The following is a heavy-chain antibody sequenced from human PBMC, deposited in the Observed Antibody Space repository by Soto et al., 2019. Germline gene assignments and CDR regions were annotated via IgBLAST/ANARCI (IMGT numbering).Heavy chain of an antibody. V-gene: IGHV4-61*01. CDR3: AREDYGDYGANY. D-gene: IGHD4-17*01. CDR1: GGSVSSGSYY. CDR2: VYYSGST. Sequence: QVQLQESGPGLVKPSETLSLTCTVSGGSVSSGSYYWSWIRQPPGKGLEWIGYVYYSGSTNYNPSRKSRVTISVDTSKNQFSLKLSSVTAADTAVYYCAREDYGDYGANYWGQGTLVTVSS. J-gene: IGHJ4*02.